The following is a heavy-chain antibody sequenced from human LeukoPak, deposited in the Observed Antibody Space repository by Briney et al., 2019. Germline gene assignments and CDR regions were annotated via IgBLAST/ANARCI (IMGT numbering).Heavy chain of an antibody. CDR2: IYYSGST. CDR3: ARLQDEWELLLGYYFDY. CDR1: GGSFSGYY. Sequence: SETLSLTCAVYGGSFSGYYWGWIRQPPGKGLEWIGSIYYSGSTYYNPSLKSRVTISVDTSKNQFSLKLSSVTAADTAVYYCARLQDEWELLLGYYFDYWGQGTLVTVSS. V-gene: IGHV4-39*01. D-gene: IGHD1-26*01. J-gene: IGHJ4*02.